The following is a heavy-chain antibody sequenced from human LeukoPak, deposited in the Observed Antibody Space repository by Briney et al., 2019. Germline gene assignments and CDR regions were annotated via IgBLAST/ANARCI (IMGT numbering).Heavy chain of an antibody. CDR2: IYHSGST. CDR3: ARGSLNDYVWGSYRPYFDY. CDR1: GASISNSNW. V-gene: IGHV4-4*02. Sequence: SGTLSLTCAVAGASISNSNWWTWVRQPPGKGLEWIGEIYHSGSTNYKPSLKSRATISVDKSENQFSLKLSSVTAADTAVYYCARGSLNDYVWGSYRPYFDYWGQGTLVTVSS. D-gene: IGHD3-16*02. J-gene: IGHJ4*02.